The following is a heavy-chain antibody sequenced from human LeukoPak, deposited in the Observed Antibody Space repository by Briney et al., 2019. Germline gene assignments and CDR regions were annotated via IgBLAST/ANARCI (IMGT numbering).Heavy chain of an antibody. D-gene: IGHD1-14*01. CDR2: ISDDGLNT. Sequence: GTSLRLSCSTSGFTFNSHGFHWVRQAPGKGLEWVAAISDDGLNTFYIDSVKGRFTISRDDSKNAVSLQMTSLRSEDTAMYYCARRHLRGNTLRGGHHLDPWGLGTLVAVSS. V-gene: IGHV3-30*03. CDR3: ARRHLRGNTLRGGHHLDP. CDR1: GFTFNSHG. J-gene: IGHJ5*02.